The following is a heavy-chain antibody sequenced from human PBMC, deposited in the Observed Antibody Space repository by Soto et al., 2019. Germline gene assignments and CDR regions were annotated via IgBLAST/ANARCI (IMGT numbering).Heavy chain of an antibody. CDR1: GFTFSSNA. CDR3: AKDTTSDFGDYAPSRYNWFDP. CDR2: ISGSGGST. D-gene: IGHD4-17*01. Sequence: EVQLLNSGGGLVQPGGSLSPPCAASGFTFSSNAMSWVPQAPGGGLGWVSIISGSGGSTYYADSVKGRFTISRDNSKNTLYLQMDSLRAEDTAVYYCAKDTTSDFGDYAPSRYNWFDPWGQGTLVTVSS. V-gene: IGHV3-23*01. J-gene: IGHJ5*02.